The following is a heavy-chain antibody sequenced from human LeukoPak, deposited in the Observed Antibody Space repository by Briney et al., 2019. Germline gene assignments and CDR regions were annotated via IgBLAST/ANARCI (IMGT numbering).Heavy chain of an antibody. J-gene: IGHJ4*02. CDR3: AKWDYYDSSGYYYFDY. CDR2: ISGSGDST. Sequence: GGSLRLSCAASGFTFSSYAMSWVRQAPGKGLEWASAISGSGDSTYYADSVKGRFTISRDNSKNTLYLQMNSLRAEDTAVYYGAKWDYYDSSGYYYFDYWGQGTLVTVSS. D-gene: IGHD3-22*01. CDR1: GFTFSSYA. V-gene: IGHV3-23*01.